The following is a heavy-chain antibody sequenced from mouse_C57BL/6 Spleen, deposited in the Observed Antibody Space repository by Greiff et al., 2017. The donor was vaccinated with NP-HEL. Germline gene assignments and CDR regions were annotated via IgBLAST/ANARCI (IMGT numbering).Heavy chain of an antibody. J-gene: IGHJ4*01. D-gene: IGHD4-1*01. CDR3: ARSNWSYAMDY. CDR1: GFTFSDYY. Sequence: EVMLVESEGGLVQPGSSMKLSCTASGFTFSDYYMAWVRQVPEKGLEWVANINYDGSSTYYLDSLKSRFIISRDNAKNILYLQMSSLKSEDTATYYCARSNWSYAMDYWGQGTSVTVSS. V-gene: IGHV5-16*01. CDR2: INYDGSST.